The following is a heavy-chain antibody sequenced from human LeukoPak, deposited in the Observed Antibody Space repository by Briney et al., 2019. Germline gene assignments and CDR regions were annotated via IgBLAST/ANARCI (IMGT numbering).Heavy chain of an antibody. CDR1: GFTFSSYT. CDR3: TRDFRGDWPVFDN. CDR2: ISGTNNNT. J-gene: IGHJ4*02. Sequence: AGGSLRLSCGASGFTFSSYTMNWVRQAPGKGLEWVSCISGTNNNTYCADSVKGRFTISRDNAKNSLYLQMNSLRAEDTAIYYCTRDFRGDWPVFDNWGQGTLVTVSS. V-gene: IGHV3-21*01. D-gene: IGHD3-10*01.